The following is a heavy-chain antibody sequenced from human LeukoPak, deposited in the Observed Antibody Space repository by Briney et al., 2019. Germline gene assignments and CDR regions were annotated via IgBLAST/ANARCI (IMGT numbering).Heavy chain of an antibody. J-gene: IGHJ4*02. CDR3: ASRDMVRGPGTRTWGY. V-gene: IGHV4-61*02. CDR2: IYTSGST. CDR1: GGSISSGSYY. Sequence: PSETLSLTCTVSGGSISSGSYYWSWIRQPAGKGLEWIGRIYTSGSTNYNPSLKSRVTISVDTSKNQFSLKLSSVTAADTAVYYCASRDMVRGPGTRTWGYWGQGTLVTVSS. D-gene: IGHD3-10*01.